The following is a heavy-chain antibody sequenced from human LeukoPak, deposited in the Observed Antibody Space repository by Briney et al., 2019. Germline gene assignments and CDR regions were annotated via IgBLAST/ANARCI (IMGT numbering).Heavy chain of an antibody. V-gene: IGHV1-69*04. CDR1: GGTFSSYA. CDR2: IIPILGIA. CDR3: AREVVTTVVTLGY. D-gene: IGHD4-23*01. J-gene: IGHJ4*02. Sequence: SVKVSCKASGGTFSSYAISWVRQAPGQGLEWMGRIIPILGIANYAQKFQGRVTITADKSTSTAYMELSSLRSEDTAVYYCAREVVTTVVTLGYWGRGTLVTVSS.